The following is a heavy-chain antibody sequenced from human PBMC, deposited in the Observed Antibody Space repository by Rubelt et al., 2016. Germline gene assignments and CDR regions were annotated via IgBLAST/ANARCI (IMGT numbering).Heavy chain of an antibody. J-gene: IGHJ4*02. V-gene: IGHV3-74*01. Sequence: GSLRLSCEASGFTFSSYSMHWVRQDPGKGLVWVSRINGDGSSTSYADSVKGRFTISRDNAKNSLYLHMNSLRAEDTAVYYCARPSQVAHFDYWGQGTLVTVSS. CDR1: GFTFSSYS. CDR2: INGDGSST. CDR3: ARPSQVAHFDY.